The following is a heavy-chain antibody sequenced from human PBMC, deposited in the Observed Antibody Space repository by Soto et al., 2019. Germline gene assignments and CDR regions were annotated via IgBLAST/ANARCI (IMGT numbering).Heavy chain of an antibody. J-gene: IGHJ4*02. D-gene: IGHD3-10*01. CDR3: AGDPYYYASDY. V-gene: IGHV3-11*01. Sequence: PGGSLRLSCAASGFSFSDHYMTWIRQAPGKGLEWVSYISGSGTTIYYTDSVKGRFTVSRDNAKNSVYLQMNSLRAEDTAVYYCAGDPYYYASDYWGQGTLVTVS. CDR2: ISGSGTTI. CDR1: GFSFSDHY.